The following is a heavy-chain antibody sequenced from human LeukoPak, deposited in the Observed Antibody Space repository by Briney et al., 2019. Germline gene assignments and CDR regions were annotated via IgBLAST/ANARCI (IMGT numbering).Heavy chain of an antibody. Sequence: GGSLRLSCAASGFTFSSYGMHWVRQAPGKGLEWVAVIWYDGSNKYYADSVKGRSTISRDNSKNTLYLQMNSLRAEDTAVYYCARVLLPLYGMDVWGQGTTVIVSS. CDR1: GFTFSSYG. J-gene: IGHJ6*02. D-gene: IGHD3-22*01. V-gene: IGHV3-33*01. CDR2: IWYDGSNK. CDR3: ARVLLPLYGMDV.